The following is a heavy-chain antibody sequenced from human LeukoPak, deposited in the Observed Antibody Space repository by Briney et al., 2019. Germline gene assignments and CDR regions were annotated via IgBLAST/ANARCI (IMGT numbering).Heavy chain of an antibody. CDR1: GGSFSGYY. CDR3: ARTKPRYYYDSSGYYGY. D-gene: IGHD3-22*01. Sequence: SETLSLTCAVYGGSFSGYYWSWIRQPPGKGLEWIGEINHSGSTNYNPSLKSRVTISVDTSKNQFSLKLSSVAAADTAVYYCARTKPRYYYDSSGYYGYWGQGTLVTVSS. V-gene: IGHV4-34*01. CDR2: INHSGST. J-gene: IGHJ4*02.